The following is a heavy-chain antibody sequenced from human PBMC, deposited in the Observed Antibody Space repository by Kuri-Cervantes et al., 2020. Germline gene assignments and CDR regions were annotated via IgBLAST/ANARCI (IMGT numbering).Heavy chain of an antibody. V-gene: IGHV4-59*01. J-gene: IGHJ5*02. CDR2: IYYSGST. Sequence: SETLSLTCTVSDGSISSYYWSWIRQLPGKGLEWIVYIYYSGSTNYNPSLKRRVTISVDTSKNQFSLKLSSVTAADTAVYHCARDYYYDSSGYYYEVWWFDPWGQGTLVTVSS. CDR3: ARDYYYDSSGYYYEVWWFDP. CDR1: DGSISSYY. D-gene: IGHD3-22*01.